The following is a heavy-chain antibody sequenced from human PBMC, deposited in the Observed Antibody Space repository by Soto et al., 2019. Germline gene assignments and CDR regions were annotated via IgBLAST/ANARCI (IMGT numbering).Heavy chain of an antibody. J-gene: IGHJ4*02. CDR2: IIPIFSTA. V-gene: IGHV1-69*13. D-gene: IGHD2-8*01. Sequence: SVKVSCKASGGTFSSYAISWVRQAPGQGLEWMGGIIPIFSTANYAQKFQGRVTITADASTSPAYMELSSLRSEDTAVYYCARVTNRGERPMTCCCGQGTLVSVS. CDR3: ARVTNRGERPMTCC. CDR1: GGTFSSYA.